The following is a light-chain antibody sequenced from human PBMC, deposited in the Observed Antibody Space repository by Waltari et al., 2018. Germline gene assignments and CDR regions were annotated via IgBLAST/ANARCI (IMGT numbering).Light chain of an antibody. V-gene: IGLV2-23*01. Sequence: QSALTQPASVSGSPGQSITISCTGTSRAVASFQLVSWFPQYPGKAPKLIIYEDTERPSGVSSRFSGSKSGNTASLSISGLQAEDEADYHCCSYSRSSPWVFGGGTKLTVL. CDR1: SRAVASFQL. CDR2: EDT. J-gene: IGLJ3*02. CDR3: CSYSRSSPWV.